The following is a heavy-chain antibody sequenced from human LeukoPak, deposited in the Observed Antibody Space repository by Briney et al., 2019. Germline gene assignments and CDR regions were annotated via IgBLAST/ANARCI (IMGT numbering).Heavy chain of an antibody. D-gene: IGHD3-10*01. CDR3: AKDGIDSGDPNGFDP. J-gene: IGHJ5*02. CDR1: GFTFNSYA. CDR2: ISGSGGST. Sequence: LTGGSLRLSCAASGFTFNSYAMSWVRQAAGKGLGWVSSISGSGGSTYYADSVKGRFTISRDSSKNMLYLQMNTLRAEDTAIYYCAKDGIDSGDPNGFDPWGQGTLVTVSS. V-gene: IGHV3-23*01.